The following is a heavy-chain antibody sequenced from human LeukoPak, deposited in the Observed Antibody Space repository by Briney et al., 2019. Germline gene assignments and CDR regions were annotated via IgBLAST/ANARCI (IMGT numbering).Heavy chain of an antibody. CDR1: GGSISSYY. CDR2: FYYSGST. J-gene: IGHJ4*02. V-gene: IGHV4-59*01. D-gene: IGHD4-17*01. CDR3: ARGDMTTVTTMGY. Sequence: SETLSLTCTVSGGSISSYYWSWIRQPPGKELEWIGYFYYSGSTSYNPSLKSRVSISVDTSKNQFSLKLSSVTTADTAVYYCARGDMTTVTTMGYWGQGTLVTVSS.